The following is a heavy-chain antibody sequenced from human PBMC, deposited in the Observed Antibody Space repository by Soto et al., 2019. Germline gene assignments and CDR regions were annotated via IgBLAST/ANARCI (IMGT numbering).Heavy chain of an antibody. D-gene: IGHD3-3*01. CDR1: GISISSSY. CDR2: IYSGTNT. CDR3: ARASDLLHAYFGMDV. V-gene: IGHV3-53*01. Sequence: GGSLRLSCAASGISISSSYMSWVRQAPGKGLEWVSLIYSGTNTYYEASVKGRFTISRDNSKNTLYLQMNRLRAEDTAVYYCARASDLLHAYFGMDVWGQGTTVTVSS. J-gene: IGHJ6*02.